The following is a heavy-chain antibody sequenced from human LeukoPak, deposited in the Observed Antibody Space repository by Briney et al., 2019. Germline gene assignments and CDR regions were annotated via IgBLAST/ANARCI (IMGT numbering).Heavy chain of an antibody. Sequence: GSLRLSCAASAFTFSTYALHWVRQAPGKELEWVSAISSSGGTTYYADSVKGRFSISRDNSKNTLYLRMNSLRAEDTAIYYCATDRNAWPKNFDYWGQGTLVTVSA. V-gene: IGHV3-23*01. D-gene: IGHD1-14*01. CDR1: AFTFSTYA. CDR3: ATDRNAWPKNFDY. J-gene: IGHJ4*02. CDR2: ISSSGGTT.